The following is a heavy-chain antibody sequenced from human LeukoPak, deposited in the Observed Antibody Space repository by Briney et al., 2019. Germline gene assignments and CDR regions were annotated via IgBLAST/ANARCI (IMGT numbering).Heavy chain of an antibody. Sequence: PGGSLRLSCAASGFTFSSYEMDWVRQAPGKGLGWVSYISSDGYTMYYADSVKGRFTISRDNAKNSLSLQMNSLRAEVKAVYYCARGRHSSAWGEGTLVTVSS. V-gene: IGHV3-48*03. J-gene: IGHJ5*02. D-gene: IGHD6-19*01. CDR2: ISSDGYTM. CDR1: GFTFSSYE. CDR3: ARGRHSSA.